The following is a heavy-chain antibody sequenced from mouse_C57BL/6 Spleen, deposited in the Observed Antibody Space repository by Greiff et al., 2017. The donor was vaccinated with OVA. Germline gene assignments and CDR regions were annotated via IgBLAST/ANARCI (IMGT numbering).Heavy chain of an antibody. J-gene: IGHJ2*01. CDR1: GFTFSDYY. CDR3: ARVRTTGFDY. D-gene: IGHD1-1*01. Sequence: EVNLVESEGGLVQPGSSMKLSCTASGFTFSDYYMAWVRQVPEKGLEWVANINYDGSSTYYLDSLKSRFIISRDNAKNILYLQMSSLKSEDTATYYCARVRTTGFDYWGQGTTLTVSS. V-gene: IGHV5-16*01. CDR2: INYDGSST.